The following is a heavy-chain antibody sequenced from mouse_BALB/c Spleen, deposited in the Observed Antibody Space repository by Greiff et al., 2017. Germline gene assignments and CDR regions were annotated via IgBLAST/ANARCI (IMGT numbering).Heavy chain of an antibody. V-gene: IGHV5-12-2*01. CDR2: ISNGGGST. CDR1: GFTFSSYT. J-gene: IGHJ4*01. CDR3: ARHDYGAMDD. Sequence: EVKLVESGGGLVQPGGSLKLSCAASGFTFSSYTMSWVRQTPEKRLEWVAYISNGGGSTYYPDTVKGRFTISRDNAKNTLYLQMSSLKSEDTAMYYCARHDYGAMDDWGQGTSVTVSS. D-gene: IGHD2-4*01.